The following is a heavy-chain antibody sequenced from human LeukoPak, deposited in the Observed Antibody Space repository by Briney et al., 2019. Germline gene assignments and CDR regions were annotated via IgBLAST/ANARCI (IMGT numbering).Heavy chain of an antibody. CDR1: GFTFSSYS. Sequence: GGSLRLSCAASGFTFSSYSIHWVRQAPGKGLVWVAVISYDGSNKYYADSVKGRFTISRDNSKNTVYLHMNSLRAEDTAVYYCARALDSSSSYYYYYMDVWGKGTTVTVSS. D-gene: IGHD6-6*01. CDR2: ISYDGSNK. J-gene: IGHJ6*03. V-gene: IGHV3-30*04. CDR3: ARALDSSSSYYYYYMDV.